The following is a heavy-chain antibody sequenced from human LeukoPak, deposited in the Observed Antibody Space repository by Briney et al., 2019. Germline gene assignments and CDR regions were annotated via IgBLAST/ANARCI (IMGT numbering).Heavy chain of an antibody. D-gene: IGHD3-3*01. CDR2: ISAYNGNT. CDR3: ARVRFPQKENDY. J-gene: IGHJ4*02. CDR1: GYTFTSYG. Sequence: ASETVSCKASGYTFTSYGISWVRQAPGQGLEWMGWISAYNGNTNYAQKLQGRVTMTTDTSTSTAYMELRSLRSDDTAVYYCARVRFPQKENDYWGQGTLVTVSS. V-gene: IGHV1-18*01.